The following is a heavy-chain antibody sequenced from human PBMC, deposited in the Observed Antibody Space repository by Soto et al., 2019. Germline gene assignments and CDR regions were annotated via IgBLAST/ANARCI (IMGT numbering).Heavy chain of an antibody. V-gene: IGHV3-23*01. Sequence: PGGSLILSYAASGCYFTNFAMSWVRQAPGKGLEWVAGIGASGDITWYADSVKGRLSISRDNSKNTLYLQLNSLRFEDTAVYYCAKDDFTDRGNDYFDYWGPGTLVNV. CDR1: GCYFTNFA. CDR3: AKDDFTDRGNDYFDY. D-gene: IGHD2-15*01. J-gene: IGHJ4*02. CDR2: IGASGDIT.